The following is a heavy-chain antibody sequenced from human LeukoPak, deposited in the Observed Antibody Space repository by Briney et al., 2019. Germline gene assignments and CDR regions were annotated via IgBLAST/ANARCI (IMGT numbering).Heavy chain of an antibody. D-gene: IGHD3-10*02. V-gene: IGHV3-48*03. CDR3: AELGITMIGGG. Sequence: GGSLRLSCAASGFTFSSYEMNWVRQAPGKGLEWVSYISSSGSTIYYADSVKGRFTISRDNAKNSLYLQMNSLRAEDTAVYYCAELGITMIGGGWGKGTTVTISS. CDR2: ISSSGSTI. J-gene: IGHJ6*04. CDR1: GFTFSSYE.